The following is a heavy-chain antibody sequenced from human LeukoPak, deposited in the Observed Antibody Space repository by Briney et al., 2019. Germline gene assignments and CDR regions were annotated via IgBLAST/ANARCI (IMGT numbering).Heavy chain of an antibody. V-gene: IGHV1-69*04. CDR1: GGTFSSYA. Sequence: GASVKVSCKASGGTFSSYAISWVRQAPGQGLEWMGRIIPILGIANYAQKFQGRVTITADKSTSTAYMELSSLRSEDTAVYYCARDPSPPTVVTPTSWYFDLWGRGTLVTVSS. CDR3: ARDPSPPTVVTPTSWYFDL. CDR2: IIPILGIA. J-gene: IGHJ2*01. D-gene: IGHD4-23*01.